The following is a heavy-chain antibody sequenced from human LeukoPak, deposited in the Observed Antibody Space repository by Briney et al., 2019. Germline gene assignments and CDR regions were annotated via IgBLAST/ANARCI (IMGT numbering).Heavy chain of an antibody. CDR2: INHSGST. CDR3: ARHGTVEMATTIFDY. D-gene: IGHD5-24*01. V-gene: IGHV4-34*01. Sequence: SETLSLTCTVYGGSFSGYYWSWIRQPPGQGLEWVGEINHSGSTNYNPSLKSRVTISVDTSKNQFSLKLSSVTAADTAVYYCARHGTVEMATTIFDYWGQGTLVTVSS. CDR1: GGSFSGYY. J-gene: IGHJ4*02.